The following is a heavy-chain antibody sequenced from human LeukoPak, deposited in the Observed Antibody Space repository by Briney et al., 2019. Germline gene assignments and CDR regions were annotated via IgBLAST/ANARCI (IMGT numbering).Heavy chain of an antibody. CDR3: SRNYDFWSGYQAVGLFDP. J-gene: IGHJ5*02. V-gene: IGHV3-23*01. CDR2: ISGSGGST. Sequence: VGSLRLSCAASGFTSSSYWMSWVRHAPGKGLEWVSAISGSGGSTYYAASAKGRFTIPRDNVKNTLYLQMNSLKTEVTAISYWSRNYDFWSGYQAVGLFDPWGQGTLVTVSS. D-gene: IGHD3-3*01. CDR1: GFTSSSYW.